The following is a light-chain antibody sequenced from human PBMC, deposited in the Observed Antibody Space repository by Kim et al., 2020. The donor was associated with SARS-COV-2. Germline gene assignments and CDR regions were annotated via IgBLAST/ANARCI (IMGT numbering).Light chain of an antibody. CDR3: QSYDSGLSGSV. CDR2: VNH. CDR1: PSNIRAPYN. J-gene: IGLJ3*02. Sequence: QRLTTPCKATPSNIRAPYNVNWSQQHRQTAPKLLIFVNHNRPSGVPDRFSGSKSGTSASLAISGLQAEDEADYYCQSYDSGLSGSVFGGGTQLTVL. V-gene: IGLV1-40*01.